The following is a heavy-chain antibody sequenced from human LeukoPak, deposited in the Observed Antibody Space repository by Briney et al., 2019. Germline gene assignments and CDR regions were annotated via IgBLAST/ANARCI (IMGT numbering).Heavy chain of an antibody. Sequence: GGSLRLSCAASGFTFSSYWMHWVRQAPGKGLEWVSAISADGGDTYYADSVKGRFTISRDNSKNTLDLHMSSLRAEDTAIYYCANWQSGSRVFFDYWGQGTLVTVSS. V-gene: IGHV3-23*01. J-gene: IGHJ4*02. CDR2: ISADGGDT. D-gene: IGHD1-26*01. CDR3: ANWQSGSRVFFDY. CDR1: GFTFSSYW.